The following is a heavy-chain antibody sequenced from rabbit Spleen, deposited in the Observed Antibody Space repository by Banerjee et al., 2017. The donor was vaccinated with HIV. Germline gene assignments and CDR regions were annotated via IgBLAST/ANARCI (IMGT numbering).Heavy chain of an antibody. CDR2: IYAGSSGNA. Sequence: QSLEESGGGLVQPEGSLTLTCKASGFDFSSHAMCWVRQAPGKGLEWIACIYAGSSGNAYYASWAKGRFTISKTSSTTVTLRVTSLTAADTAIYFCGRGHADYGVATDLWGPGTLVTVS. D-gene: IGHD2-1*01. CDR1: GFDFSSHA. J-gene: IGHJ4*01. V-gene: IGHV1S40*01. CDR3: GRGHADYGVATDL.